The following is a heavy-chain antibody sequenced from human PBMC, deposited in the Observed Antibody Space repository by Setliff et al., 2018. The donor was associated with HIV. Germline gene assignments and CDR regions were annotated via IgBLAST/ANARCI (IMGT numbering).Heavy chain of an antibody. Sequence: ASVKVSCKASGYTFTNYAIHWVRQAPGQRLEWMGWINAGNGDTKYSQKFQGRVTITTDTSASTAYMELNSLSSADTAVYYCARHQAPYYGSSGYNTNCYCDLWGRGPRVTASS. D-gene: IGHD3-22*01. V-gene: IGHV1-3*01. CDR3: ARHQAPYYGSSGYNTNCYCDL. CDR1: GYTFTNYA. J-gene: IGHJ2*01. CDR2: INAGNGDT.